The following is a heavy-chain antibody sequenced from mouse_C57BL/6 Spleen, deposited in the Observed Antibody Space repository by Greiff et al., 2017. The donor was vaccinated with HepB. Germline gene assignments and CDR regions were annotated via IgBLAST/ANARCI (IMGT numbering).Heavy chain of an antibody. D-gene: IGHD2-4*01. CDR1: GYTFTDYY. Sequence: EVKLQESGPVLVKPGASVKMSCKASGYTFTDYYMNWVKQSHGKSLEWIGVINPYNGGTSYNQKFKGKATLTVDKSSSTAYMELNSLTSEDSAVYYCAGDYDVVFAYWGQGTLVTVSA. CDR3: AGDYDVVFAY. CDR2: INPYNGGT. V-gene: IGHV1-19*01. J-gene: IGHJ3*01.